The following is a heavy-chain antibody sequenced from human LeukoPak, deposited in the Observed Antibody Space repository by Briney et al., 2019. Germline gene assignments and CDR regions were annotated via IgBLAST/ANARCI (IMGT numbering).Heavy chain of an antibody. CDR1: GFIFGSYS. CDR3: VRGNLGGFDP. Sequence: GGSLRLSCVASGFIFGSYSMNWVRQAPGKGREWIAYITSDESTKSYADSVKGRFTISRDNDKNSLYLHMNSLRAEDTALYYCVRGNLGGFDPWGQGTRVTVSS. J-gene: IGHJ5*02. V-gene: IGHV3-48*01. CDR2: ITSDESTK. D-gene: IGHD1-26*01.